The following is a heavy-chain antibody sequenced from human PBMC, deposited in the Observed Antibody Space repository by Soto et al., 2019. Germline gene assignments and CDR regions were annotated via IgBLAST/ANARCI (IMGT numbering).Heavy chain of an antibody. CDR3: ARVIGFYEPLAYGWFDP. CDR2: IYYSGST. D-gene: IGHD3-3*01. V-gene: IGHV4-31*03. CDR1: GGSISSGGYY. Sequence: QVQLQESGPGLVKPSQTLSLTCTVSGGSISSGGYYWSWIRQHPGKGLGWIGYIYYSGSTYYNPSLKSRVTISVDTSKNQFSLKLSSVTAADTAVYYCARVIGFYEPLAYGWFDPWGQGTLVTVSS. J-gene: IGHJ5*02.